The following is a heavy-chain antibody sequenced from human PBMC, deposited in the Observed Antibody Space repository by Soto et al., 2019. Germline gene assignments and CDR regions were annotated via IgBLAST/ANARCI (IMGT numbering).Heavy chain of an antibody. CDR3: AAERKIVGTIGAFDG. D-gene: IGHD1-26*01. J-gene: IGHJ1*01. CDR2: SAPEEGEP. Sequence: AASVKVSCTVPENTLTELTIDWLLQAPGKGLEWMGRSAPEEGEPIYPQKFQGRVSMTEDPSTDTAYMELTSLRFEDTAVYFCAAERKIVGTIGAFDGRGQRNLVTVSS. V-gene: IGHV1-24*01. CDR1: ENTLTELT.